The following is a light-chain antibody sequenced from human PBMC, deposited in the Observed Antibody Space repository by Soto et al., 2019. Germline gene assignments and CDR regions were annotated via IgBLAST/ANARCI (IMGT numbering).Light chain of an antibody. J-gene: IGKJ1*01. V-gene: IGKV3-11*01. CDR3: QQRGNWPWT. Sequence: EIVLTQSPATLSLSPGERATLSCRASQSVSSYLAWYQQKPGQAPRLLIYDASNRATGIPGRFSGSGSGTDFTLTISSLEPEEFAVYYCQQRGNWPWTFGQGTKVDIK. CDR2: DAS. CDR1: QSVSSY.